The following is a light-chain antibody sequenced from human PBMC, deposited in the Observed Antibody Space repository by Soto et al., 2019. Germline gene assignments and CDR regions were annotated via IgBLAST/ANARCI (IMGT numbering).Light chain of an antibody. CDR3: QHGYSTPLT. V-gene: IGKV1-39*01. CDR2: AAS. J-gene: IGKJ4*01. CDR1: QNISTF. Sequence: DNQMTQSPSSLSASVGDRVTIPCRSSQNISTFLNWYQQKQGRAPNLLIYAASTLQSGVPSRFSGSGSGTDFTLTISSLQPEDFATYFCQHGYSTPLTFGGGTKVDIK.